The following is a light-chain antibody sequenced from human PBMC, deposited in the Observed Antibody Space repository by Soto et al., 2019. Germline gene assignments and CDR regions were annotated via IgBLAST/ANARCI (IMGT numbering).Light chain of an antibody. CDR1: QSVTNY. Sequence: EIFLTQSPDTLSLSPGERATLSCRASQSVTNYIAWYQQRPGQAPRLLIYDASNRATGVPARFSGSASGTDFTLTISDLEPADFGLYYCQQRLNWPPGFGQGTKVEIK. CDR2: DAS. V-gene: IGKV3-11*01. CDR3: QQRLNWPPG. J-gene: IGKJ1*01.